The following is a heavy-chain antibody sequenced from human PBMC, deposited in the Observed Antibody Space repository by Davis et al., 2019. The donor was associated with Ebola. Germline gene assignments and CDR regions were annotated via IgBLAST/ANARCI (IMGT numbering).Heavy chain of an antibody. D-gene: IGHD5-18*01. V-gene: IGHV4-61*01. CDR3: ARDGQRGYSY. J-gene: IGHJ4*02. CDR2: IYYTGST. Sequence: MPSETLSLTCTVSGGSVSIDSYYWSWIRQPPGKGLEWIGNIYYTGSTNYNPSLKSRVTISVDTSKNQFSLKLSSVTAVDTAVYSCARDGQRGYSYWGQGTLVTVSS. CDR1: GGSVSIDSYY.